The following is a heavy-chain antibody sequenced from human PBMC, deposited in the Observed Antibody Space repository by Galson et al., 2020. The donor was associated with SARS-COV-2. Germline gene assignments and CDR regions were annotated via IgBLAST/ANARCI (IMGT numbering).Heavy chain of an antibody. J-gene: IGHJ4*02. D-gene: IGHD3-22*01. CDR1: GGTFSSYA. V-gene: IGHV1-69*13. CDR2: IIPIFGTA. Sequence: SVKVSCKASGGTFSSYAISWVRQAPGQGLEWMGGIIPIFGTANYAQKFQGRVTITADESTSTAYMELSSLRSEDTAVYYCARSVTYYYDSSGYRFDYWGQGTLVTVSS. CDR3: ARSVTYYYDSSGYRFDY.